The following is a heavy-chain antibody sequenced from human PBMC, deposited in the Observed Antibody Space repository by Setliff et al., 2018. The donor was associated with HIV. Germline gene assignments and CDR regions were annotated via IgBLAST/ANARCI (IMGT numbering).Heavy chain of an antibody. Sequence: GGSLRLSCAASGFMFHTYHINWVRQMPGKGFEWISFIADGARAIHYVDSVKGRFTISRDNAKNSLYLQMNSLRLEDTAVYYCARGQIGYGDYDLNWFDPWGQGTLVTVSS. CDR1: GFMFHTYH. J-gene: IGHJ5*02. D-gene: IGHD4-17*01. CDR2: IADGARAI. CDR3: ARGQIGYGDYDLNWFDP. V-gene: IGHV3-48*04.